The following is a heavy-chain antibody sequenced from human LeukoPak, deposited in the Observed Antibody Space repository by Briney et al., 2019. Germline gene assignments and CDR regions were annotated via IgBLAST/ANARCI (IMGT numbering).Heavy chain of an antibody. V-gene: IGHV1-2*02. CDR3: ARVRAMTRGRMIWGDITWFDP. CDR2: INPNSGGT. D-gene: IGHD3-10*01. CDR1: GFTFTAYY. J-gene: IGHJ5*02. Sequence: AAVKVSCKASGFTFTAYYMHWVRQAPGQGLEWMGWINPNSGGTNYAQKFQGRVTMTRDTSISTAYMELSRLRSDDTAVYYCARVRAMTRGRMIWGDITWFDPWGQGTLVTVSS.